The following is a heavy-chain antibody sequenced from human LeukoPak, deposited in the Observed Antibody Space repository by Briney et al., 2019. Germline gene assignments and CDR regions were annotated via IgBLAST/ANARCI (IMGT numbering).Heavy chain of an antibody. CDR2: IYYSGST. CDR3: ARVGEVVPAADSVNNWFDP. D-gene: IGHD2-2*01. V-gene: IGHV4-39*07. CDR1: GGSISSSSYY. J-gene: IGHJ5*02. Sequence: SETLSLTCTVSGGSISSSSYYWGWIRQPPGKGLEWIGSIYYSGSTYYIPSLKSRVTISVDTSKNQFSLKLSSVTAADTAVYYCARVGEVVPAADSVNNWFDPWGQGTLVTVSS.